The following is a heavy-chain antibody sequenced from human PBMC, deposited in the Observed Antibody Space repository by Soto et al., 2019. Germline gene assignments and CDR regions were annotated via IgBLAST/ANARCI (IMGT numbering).Heavy chain of an antibody. CDR3: ARLRVGGLDLRYFDWLFPDRYYYGMDV. V-gene: IGHV4-39*01. Sequence: SETLSLTCTVSGGSISSSSYYWGWLRQPPGKGLEWIGSIYYSGSTYYNPSLKSRVTISVDTSKNQFSLKLSSVTAADTAVYYCARLRVGGLDLRYFDWLFPDRYYYGMDVWGQGTTVT. CDR1: GGSISSSSYY. CDR2: IYYSGST. D-gene: IGHD3-9*01. J-gene: IGHJ6*02.